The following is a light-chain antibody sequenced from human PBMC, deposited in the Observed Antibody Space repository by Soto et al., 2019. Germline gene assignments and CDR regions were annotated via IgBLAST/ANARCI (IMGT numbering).Light chain of an antibody. CDR3: QQYNHWPRT. J-gene: IGKJ1*01. V-gene: IGKV3-20*01. Sequence: EIVLTQSPGTVSLSPGERATLSCRASQSISSSYLAWYQKKPGQAPRLVIYGASGRATGIPDRFSGSGSGTDFTLTISSLQSEDFAVYYCQQYNHWPRTFGRGTKVDIK. CDR2: GAS. CDR1: QSISSSY.